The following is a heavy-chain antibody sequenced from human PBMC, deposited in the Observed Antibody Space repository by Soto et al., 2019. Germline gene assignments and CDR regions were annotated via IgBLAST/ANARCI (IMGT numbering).Heavy chain of an antibody. Sequence: GESLKISCKGSGYSFTSYWIGWVRQMPGKGLEWMGIIYPGDSDTRYSPSFQGQVTISADKSITTAYLQWSSLKASDTAMYYCARQSGLTIFVPRENWFDPWGQGTLVTVSS. CDR3: ARQSGLTIFVPRENWFDP. J-gene: IGHJ5*02. CDR2: IYPGDSDT. CDR1: GYSFTSYW. D-gene: IGHD3-3*01. V-gene: IGHV5-51*01.